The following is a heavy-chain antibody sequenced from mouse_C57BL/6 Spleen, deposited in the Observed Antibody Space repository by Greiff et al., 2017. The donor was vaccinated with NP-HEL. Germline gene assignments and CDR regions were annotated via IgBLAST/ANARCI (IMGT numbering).Heavy chain of an antibody. CDR2: IAPNSGGT. Sequence: QVQLQQPGAELVKPGASVKLSCKASGYTFTSSWMHWVKQRPGRGLEWIGRIAPNSGGTKYNEKFKSKSTLTVDKPSSTAYMQLSSLTSEDSAVYYWARVDYYYGSSYRDGDYWGQGTTLTVSS. CDR3: ARVDYYYGSSYRDGDY. D-gene: IGHD1-1*01. V-gene: IGHV1-72*01. CDR1: GYTFTSSW. J-gene: IGHJ2*01.